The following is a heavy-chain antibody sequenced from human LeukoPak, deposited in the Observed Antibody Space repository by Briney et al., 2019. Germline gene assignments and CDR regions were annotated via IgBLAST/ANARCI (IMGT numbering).Heavy chain of an antibody. CDR3: AGDSPSGGYDY. CDR1: GFSSSSSG. J-gene: IGHJ4*02. CDR2: ISSNGGST. D-gene: IGHD3-10*01. Sequence: GGSLRLSCAASGFSSSSSGMHWVRQAPGKGLEYVSAISSNGGSTYYANSVKGRFTISRDNSKNTLYLQMGSLRAEDMAVYYCAGDSPSGGYDYWGQGTLVTVSS. V-gene: IGHV3-64*01.